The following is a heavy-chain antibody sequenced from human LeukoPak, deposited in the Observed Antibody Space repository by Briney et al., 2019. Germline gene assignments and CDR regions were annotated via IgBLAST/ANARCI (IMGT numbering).Heavy chain of an antibody. CDR1: GYTFTSYD. D-gene: IGHD6-19*01. V-gene: IGHV1-8*01. Sequence: ASVKVSCKASGYTFTSYDINWVRQATGQGLEWMGWMNPNSGNTGHAQKFQGRVTMTRNTSISTAYMELSSLRSEDTAVYYCARAVAGTILLDYYYYYGMDVWGQGTTVTVSS. J-gene: IGHJ6*02. CDR3: ARAVAGTILLDYYYYYGMDV. CDR2: MNPNSGNT.